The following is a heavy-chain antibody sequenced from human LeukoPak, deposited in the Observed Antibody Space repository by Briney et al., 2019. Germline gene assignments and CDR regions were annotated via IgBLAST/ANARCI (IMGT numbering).Heavy chain of an antibody. Sequence: ASVKVSCKASGYTFKSYAITWVRQAPGQGLEWMGWINPNSGGTNYAQKFQGRVTMTRDTSISTAYMELSRLRSDDTAVYYCARDLGGYDLDYWGQGTLVTVSS. J-gene: IGHJ4*02. CDR2: INPNSGGT. V-gene: IGHV1-2*02. CDR1: GYTFKSYA. D-gene: IGHD5-12*01. CDR3: ARDLGGYDLDY.